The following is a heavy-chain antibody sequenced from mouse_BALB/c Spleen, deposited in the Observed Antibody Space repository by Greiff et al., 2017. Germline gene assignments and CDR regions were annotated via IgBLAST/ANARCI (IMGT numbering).Heavy chain of an antibody. J-gene: IGHJ4*01. CDR1: GFTFSSYA. CDR2: ISSGGSYT. CDR3: ERGSTMIKTRAMDY. Sequence: EVMLVESGGGLVKPGGSLKLSCAASGFTFSSYAMSWVRQSPEKRLEWVAEISSGGSYTYYPDTVTGRYTISRDNAKNTLYLEMSSLRSEDTAMYYCERGSTMIKTRAMDYWGQGTSVTVSS. V-gene: IGHV5-9-4*01. D-gene: IGHD2-4*01.